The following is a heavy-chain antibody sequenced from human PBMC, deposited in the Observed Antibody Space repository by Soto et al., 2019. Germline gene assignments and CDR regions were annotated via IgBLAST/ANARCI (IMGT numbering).Heavy chain of an antibody. J-gene: IGHJ4*02. V-gene: IGHV1-18*01. Sequence: QVQLVQSGAEVKKTGASVKVSCNDSGYTFTRYGISWVRQAPGQGLEWVGWISAYNGDTKYAQKIQGIVTMTTDPSTRTAYMELRSLRSDDTAVYYCARAQATMIVVVGDYWGQGTLVTVSS. D-gene: IGHD3-22*01. CDR3: ARAQATMIVVVGDY. CDR1: GYTFTRYG. CDR2: ISAYNGDT.